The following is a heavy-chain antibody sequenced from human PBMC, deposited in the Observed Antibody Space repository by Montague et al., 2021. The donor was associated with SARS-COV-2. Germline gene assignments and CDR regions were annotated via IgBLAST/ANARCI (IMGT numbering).Heavy chain of an antibody. V-gene: IGHV6-1*01. J-gene: IGHJ4*02. CDR2: TNYRSKCTS. CDR3: VRDTGSAQAGFDA. CDR1: GDSVWSNTAA. D-gene: IGHD4-17*01. Sequence: CAISGDSVWSNTAAWNWIRQSPSGGLEWLGRTNYRSKCTSDYATSVEGRISIDPDTSKNQFFLPLRSVAPEDTGVYYCVRDTGSAQAGFDAWGQGNLVTV.